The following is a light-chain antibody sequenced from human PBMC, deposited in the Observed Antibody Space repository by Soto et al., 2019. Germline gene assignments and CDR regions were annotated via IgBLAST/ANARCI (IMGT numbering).Light chain of an antibody. CDR1: SSDIGTNT. Sequence: QSALTQPPSASGTPGQRVTISCSGSSSDIGTNTVNWYQQLPGTAPKLLIYSSNQRPSGVPDRFSGSKSGTSASLAISGLQSEDEADYYCAAWDDSLNGVVFGGGTKVTVL. CDR2: SSN. CDR3: AAWDDSLNGVV. J-gene: IGLJ2*01. V-gene: IGLV1-44*01.